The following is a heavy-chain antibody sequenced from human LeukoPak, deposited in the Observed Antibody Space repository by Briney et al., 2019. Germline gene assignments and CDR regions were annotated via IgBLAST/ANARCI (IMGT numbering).Heavy chain of an antibody. J-gene: IGHJ4*02. CDR1: GYTITSYD. CDR2: MNPNSGNT. V-gene: IGHV1-8*03. CDR3: ASDLFDY. Sequence: ASVKLSCKAYGYTITSYDINWVRHATGQGLEWMGWMNPNSGNTGYAQKFQGRGTITRNTSISTAYMELSSLRSEDTAVYYCASDLFDYWGQGTLVTASS.